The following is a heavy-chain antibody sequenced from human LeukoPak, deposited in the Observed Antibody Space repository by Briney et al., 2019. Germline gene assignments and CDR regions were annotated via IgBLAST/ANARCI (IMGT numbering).Heavy chain of an antibody. D-gene: IGHD3-10*01. Sequence: SETLSLTCAVYGGSFSGYYWSWIRQPPGKGLEWIGEINHSGSTNYNPSLKSRVTISVDTSKNQFSLKLSSVTAADTAVYYCARVLTPRRYYGSGNWFDPWGQGTLVTFSS. CDR1: GGSFSGYY. V-gene: IGHV4-34*01. CDR2: INHSGST. J-gene: IGHJ5*02. CDR3: ARVLTPRRYYGSGNWFDP.